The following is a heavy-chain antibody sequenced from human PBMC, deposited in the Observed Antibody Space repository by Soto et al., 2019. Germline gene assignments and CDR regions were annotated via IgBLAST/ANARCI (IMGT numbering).Heavy chain of an antibody. CDR2: ISAYNGKT. V-gene: IGHV1-18*01. CDR1: GYTFTSYG. D-gene: IGHD6-13*01. J-gene: IGHJ4*02. Sequence: QVQLVQSGAEVKKPGASVKVSCKASGYTFTSYGISWVRQAPGQGSEWMGWISAYNGKTNYAQKLQGRVTMTTDTSTRTAYMELRGLRADDTAVYYCERVIAAADYCDYWGQGTVVTVSS. CDR3: ERVIAAADYCDY.